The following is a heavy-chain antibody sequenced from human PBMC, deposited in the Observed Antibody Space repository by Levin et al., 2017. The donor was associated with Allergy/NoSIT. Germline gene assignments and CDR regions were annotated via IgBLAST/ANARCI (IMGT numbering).Heavy chain of an antibody. CDR1: GGSFSGYY. CDR2: INHSGST. CDR3: ARYCSGGSCLFDY. Sequence: PSETLSLTCAVYGGSFSGYYWSWIRQPPGKGLEWIGEINHSGSTNYNPSLKSRVTISVDTSKNQFSLKLSSVTAADTAVYYCARYCSGGSCLFDYWGQGTLVTVSS. D-gene: IGHD2-15*01. V-gene: IGHV4-34*01. J-gene: IGHJ4*02.